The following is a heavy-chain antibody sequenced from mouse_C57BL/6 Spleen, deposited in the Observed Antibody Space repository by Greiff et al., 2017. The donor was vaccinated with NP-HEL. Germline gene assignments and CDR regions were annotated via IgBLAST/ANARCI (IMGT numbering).Heavy chain of an antibody. V-gene: IGHV1-61*01. CDR1: GYTFTSYW. Sequence: QVQLQQPGAELVRPGSSVKLSCKASGYTFTSYWMDWVKQRPGQSLEWIGNIYPSDSETHYNQKFKDKATLTVDKSSSTAYMQLSSLTSEDSAVYYCAREEYYAMDYWGQGTSVTVSS. CDR2: IYPSDSET. CDR3: AREEYYAMDY. J-gene: IGHJ4*01.